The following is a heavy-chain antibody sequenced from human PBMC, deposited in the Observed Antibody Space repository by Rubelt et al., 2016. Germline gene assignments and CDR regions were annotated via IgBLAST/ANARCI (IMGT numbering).Heavy chain of an antibody. CDR1: GDPINTNNYY. J-gene: IGHJ4*02. CDR3: ARGNSAEY. CDR2: IYYSGRT. Sequence: QLQLQGSGPGLVKPSETLSLTCTVSGDPINTNNYYWGWIRQPPGKGLQWIGSIYYSGRTYYKPSLKGRVTISVDTSKNQFSLKLSSVTAADTAVYYCARGNSAEYWGQGTLVTVSS. V-gene: IGHV4-39*07. D-gene: IGHD4-23*01.